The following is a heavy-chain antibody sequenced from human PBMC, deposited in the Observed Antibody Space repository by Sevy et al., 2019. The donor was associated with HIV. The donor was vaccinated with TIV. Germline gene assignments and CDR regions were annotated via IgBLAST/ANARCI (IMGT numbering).Heavy chain of an antibody. Sequence: GGSLRLSCAASGFTFSDYYMSWIRQAPGKGLEWVSYISSSGSTIYYADSVKGRFTISRDNAKNSLYLQMNSLGAEDTAVYYCARERNTMVRGVGGAFDIWGQGTMVTVSS. J-gene: IGHJ3*02. CDR1: GFTFSDYY. CDR3: ARERNTMVRGVGGAFDI. D-gene: IGHD3-10*01. CDR2: ISSSGSTI. V-gene: IGHV3-11*04.